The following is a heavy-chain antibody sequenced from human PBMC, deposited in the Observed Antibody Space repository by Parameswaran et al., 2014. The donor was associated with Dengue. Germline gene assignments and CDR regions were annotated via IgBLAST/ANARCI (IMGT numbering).Heavy chain of an antibody. V-gene: IGHV1-2*06. CDR3: ARGLVVVAATYPPDY. CDR2: INPNSGGT. D-gene: IGHD2-15*01. Sequence: WVRQAPGQGLEWMGRINPNSGGTNYAQKFQGRVTMTRDTSISTAYMELSRLRSDDTAVYYCARGLVVVAATYPPDYWGQGTLVTVSS. J-gene: IGHJ4*02.